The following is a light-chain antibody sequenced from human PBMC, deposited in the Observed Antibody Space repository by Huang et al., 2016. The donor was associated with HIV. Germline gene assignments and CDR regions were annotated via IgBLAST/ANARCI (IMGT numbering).Light chain of an antibody. Sequence: EIVMTQSPATLSVSPGERTTLSCRASQSVGSNLAWYRQKPGQAPRLLVYHASTRAADVPVRFSGSGSGTEFTLTISSLQSEDFAVYYCQQYNEWPLWTFGQGTKVEVK. CDR3: QQYNEWPLWT. J-gene: IGKJ1*01. CDR2: HAS. CDR1: QSVGSN. V-gene: IGKV3-15*01.